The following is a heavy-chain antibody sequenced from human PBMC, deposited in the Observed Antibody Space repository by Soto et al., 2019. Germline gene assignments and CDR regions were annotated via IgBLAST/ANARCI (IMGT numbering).Heavy chain of an antibody. V-gene: IGHV1-18*01. CDR2: ISAYNGNT. CDR1: GYTFTSYG. J-gene: IGHJ6*02. CDR3: ARVYYDILTGYFRYYYYGMDV. D-gene: IGHD3-9*01. Sequence: QVQLVQSGAEVKKPGASVKVSCKASGYTFTSYGISWVRQAPGQGLEWMGWISAYNGNTNYAQKLQGRVTMTTDTSTSTAYMELRSLRSDDTAVYYCARVYYDILTGYFRYYYYGMDVWGQGTTVPVSS.